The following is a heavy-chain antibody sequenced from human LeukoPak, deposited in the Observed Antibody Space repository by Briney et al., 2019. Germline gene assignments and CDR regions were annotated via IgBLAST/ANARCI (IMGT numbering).Heavy chain of an antibody. CDR3: ARDLLGTMVRGT. CDR1: GYTFTGYY. V-gene: IGHV1-2*02. CDR2: INPNSGGT. J-gene: IGHJ3*01. Sequence: ASVKVSCKASGYTFTGYYMHWVRQAHGQGLEWMGWINPNSGGTNYAQKFQGRVTMTRDTSISTAYMELSRLRSDDTAVYYCARDLLGTMVRGTWGQGTMVTVSS. D-gene: IGHD3-10*01.